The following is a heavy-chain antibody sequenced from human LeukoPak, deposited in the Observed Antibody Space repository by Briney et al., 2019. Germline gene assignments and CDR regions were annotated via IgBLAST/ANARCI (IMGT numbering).Heavy chain of an antibody. CDR2: ISGNNDNP. V-gene: IGHV1-18*01. CDR3: ARDVTSTDPY. D-gene: IGHD4-17*01. J-gene: IGHJ4*02. CDR1: CYTFTNFG. Sequence: GASVKVSPKAACYTFTNFGINWVRQTPGQGLEWIAWISGNNDNPNYGQKFQGRFTVTTDSSTSTAYMELRNLRSDDTAVYYCARDVTSTDPYWGQRSLVTVSS.